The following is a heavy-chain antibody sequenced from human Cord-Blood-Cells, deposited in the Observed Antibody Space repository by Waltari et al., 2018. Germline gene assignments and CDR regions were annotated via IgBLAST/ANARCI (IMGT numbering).Heavy chain of an antibody. Sequence: EVQLVESGGGLVQPGRSLRRSCAASGFTFDDSAMHWVRQAPGKGLEWFSGMSWNSGGIGYAASGKGRVTISRDDANDSLYLQMNSLRAEHTALYSCANQQLVLYYFDYWGQGTLVTVSS. CDR2: MSWNSGGI. J-gene: IGHJ4*02. V-gene: IGHV3-9*01. CDR3: ANQQLVLYYFDY. D-gene: IGHD6-13*01. CDR1: GFTFDDSA.